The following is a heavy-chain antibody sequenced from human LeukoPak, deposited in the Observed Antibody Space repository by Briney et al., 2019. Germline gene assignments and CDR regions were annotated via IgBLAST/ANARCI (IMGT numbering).Heavy chain of an antibody. D-gene: IGHD5-18*01. CDR1: GLTFSSFG. Sequence: GRSLRLSCAAPGLTFSSFGMHWVRQAPGKGLEWLASISFDGSEIYYGDSAKGRFPIARDNSKNTLFLQMNSLRADDTAVYLCAKDREGRGYNYGTYFDYWGQGTLVTVSS. CDR2: ISFDGSEI. CDR3: AKDREGRGYNYGTYFDY. J-gene: IGHJ4*02. V-gene: IGHV3-30*18.